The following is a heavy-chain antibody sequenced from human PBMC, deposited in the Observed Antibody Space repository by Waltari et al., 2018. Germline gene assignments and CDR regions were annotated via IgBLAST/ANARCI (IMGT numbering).Heavy chain of an antibody. CDR2: IAYNGRT. CDR1: GDSINNYY. CDR3: ARTYDFWSGYPLGH. D-gene: IGHD3-3*01. J-gene: IGHJ4*02. Sequence: QVQLQESGPGLVKPSETLSLTCTVSGDSINNYYWNWIRQPPGKELEWIGYIAYNGRTNSNPSLRSRITISVDTSKTQFSLKLSSVTAADTAVYYCARTYDFWSGYPLGHWGQGTLVTVSS. V-gene: IGHV4-59*01.